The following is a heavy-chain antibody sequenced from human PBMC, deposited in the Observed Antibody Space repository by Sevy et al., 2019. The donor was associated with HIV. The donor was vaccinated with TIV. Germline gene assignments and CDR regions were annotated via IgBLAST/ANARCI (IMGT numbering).Heavy chain of an antibody. CDR2: IHSDDTT. D-gene: IGHD5-18*01. CDR3: ARGKSGYGYALNS. CDR1: GFTINSNY. J-gene: IGHJ4*02. V-gene: IGHV3-66*01. Sequence: GGSLRLSCAASGFTINSNYMTWVRQAPGKGLEGVSVIHSDDTTYHADSGKDRFTISRDNFKNTLYLHMSSLRAEDTAVYYCARGKSGYGYALNSWGQGTLVTVSS.